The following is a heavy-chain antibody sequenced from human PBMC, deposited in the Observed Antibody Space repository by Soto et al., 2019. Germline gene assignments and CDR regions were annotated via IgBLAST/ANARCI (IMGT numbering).Heavy chain of an antibody. CDR2: ISAYNGNT. D-gene: IGHD3-22*01. J-gene: IGHJ3*02. Sequence: ASVKVSCKASGYTFTSYGISWVRQAPGQGLEWMGWISAYNGNTNYAQKLQGRVTMTTDTSTSTAYMELRSLRSDDTAVYYCARVGLGITMIVVGKADIWGQGTMVTV. CDR3: ARVGLGITMIVVGKADI. V-gene: IGHV1-18*01. CDR1: GYTFTSYG.